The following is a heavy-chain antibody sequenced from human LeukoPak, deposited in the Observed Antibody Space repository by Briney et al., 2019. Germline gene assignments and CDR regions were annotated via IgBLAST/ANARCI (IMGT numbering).Heavy chain of an antibody. J-gene: IGHJ4*02. CDR3: ARSPRLGRYGYGPWELPVSYFDY. D-gene: IGHD1-26*01. Sequence: SETLSLTCTVSGYSISSGYYWGWIRQPPGKGLEWSGSFFHSGNTYYKPSLKSRVTISVDTSKNQFSLKLSSVTAAETAVYYCARSPRLGRYGYGPWELPVSYFDYWGQGTLVTVSS. V-gene: IGHV4-38-2*02. CDR2: FFHSGNT. CDR1: GYSISSGYY.